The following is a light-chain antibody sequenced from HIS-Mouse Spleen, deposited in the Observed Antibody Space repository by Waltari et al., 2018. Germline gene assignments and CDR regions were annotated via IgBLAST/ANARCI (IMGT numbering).Light chain of an antibody. Sequence: QSALTQPASVSGSPGQSITTSCTGTSSDVGCSNYLSWYQQHPGKAPKLMIYDVSNRPSGVSNRFSGSKSGNTASLTISGLQAEDEADYYCSSYTSSSTYVFGTGTKVTVL. CDR3: SSYTSSSTYV. V-gene: IGLV2-14*03. CDR1: SSDVGCSNY. CDR2: DVS. J-gene: IGLJ1*01.